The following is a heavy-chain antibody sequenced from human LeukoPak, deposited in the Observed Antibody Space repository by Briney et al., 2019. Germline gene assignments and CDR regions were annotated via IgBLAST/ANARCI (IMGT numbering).Heavy chain of an antibody. Sequence: PSETLSLTCAVYGGSFSGYYWSWIRQPPGKGLEWIGEINHSGSTNYNPSLKSRVTISVDTSKNQFSLKLSSVTAADTAVYYCARDGGGGEDYYYYYYMDVWGKGTTVTVSS. J-gene: IGHJ6*03. CDR3: ARDGGGGEDYYYYYYMDV. V-gene: IGHV4-34*01. D-gene: IGHD2-21*01. CDR1: GGSFSGYY. CDR2: INHSGST.